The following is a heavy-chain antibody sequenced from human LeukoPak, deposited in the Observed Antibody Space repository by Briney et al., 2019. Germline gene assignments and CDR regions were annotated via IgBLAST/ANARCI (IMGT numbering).Heavy chain of an antibody. CDR1: GGSIRSGDYF. V-gene: IGHV4-30-4*01. Sequence: ASETLSLTCTVSGGSIRSGDYFWPWIRQPPGKGLEGIGYIDYSGSTYYNPSLKSRLTISLDTSKNQFSLKLTSVTAADTAVYSCARSYPPGSGSYVDYWGQGTLVTVSS. D-gene: IGHD3-10*01. CDR2: IDYSGST. CDR3: ARSYPPGSGSYVDY. J-gene: IGHJ4*02.